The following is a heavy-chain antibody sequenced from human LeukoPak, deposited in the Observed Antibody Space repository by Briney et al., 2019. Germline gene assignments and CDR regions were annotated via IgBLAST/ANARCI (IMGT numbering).Heavy chain of an antibody. CDR1: GFPCNSVE. J-gene: IGHJ4*02. D-gene: IGHD3-10*01. V-gene: IGHV3-7*01. CDR2: INQDDNEK. CDR3: ARGLYGSGRRSLMAH. Sequence: PPGFWMRSCADTGFPCNSVEMTWGRKAQRKGLEWVSDINQDDNEKYYLDSVKGRFTISRDNAETSLFLQMTSLRVEDTAIYYCARGLYGSGRRSLMAHWGPGTLVAVSS.